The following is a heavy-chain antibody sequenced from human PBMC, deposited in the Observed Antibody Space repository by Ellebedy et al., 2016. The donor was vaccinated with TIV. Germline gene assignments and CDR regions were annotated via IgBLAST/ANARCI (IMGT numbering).Heavy chain of an antibody. CDR3: ARGITNHYLDY. CDR2: ISYDGSNE. CDR1: GFTFSSYG. V-gene: IGHV3-30*03. J-gene: IGHJ4*02. D-gene: IGHD3-10*01. Sequence: GESLKISCAASGFTFSSYGMHWVRQAPGKGLEWVAIISYDGSNEVYADSVKGRFTISRDNSKHTLSLQLNSLRADDTAVYYCARGITNHYLDYWGQGTLVTVSS.